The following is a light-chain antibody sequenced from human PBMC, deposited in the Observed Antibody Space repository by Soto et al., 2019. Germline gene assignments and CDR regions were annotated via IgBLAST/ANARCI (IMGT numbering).Light chain of an antibody. CDR2: DAS. CDR3: QQYNNWPPWT. CDR1: QSVSNN. Sequence: ILMTQSPATLSVSPGERATLSCRASQSVSNNFAWYQQKPGHAPRLLIYDASNRATGIPARFSGSGSWTEFTLTIIGLQAEDYPVYYCQQYNNWPPWTFGQGNKVEIK. J-gene: IGKJ1*01. V-gene: IGKV3-15*01.